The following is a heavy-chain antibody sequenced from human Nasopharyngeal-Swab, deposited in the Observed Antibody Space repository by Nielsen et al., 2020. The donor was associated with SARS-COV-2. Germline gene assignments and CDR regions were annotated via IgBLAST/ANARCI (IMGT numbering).Heavy chain of an antibody. D-gene: IGHD5-18*01. CDR2: ITGNGDTT. Sequence: GGSLRLSCAASGFTFSSYSMSWLRQAPGKGLEWVSTITGNGDTTYYADSVKGRFTISRDNAKGSLSLQMNSLRPEDTAIYYCVRDHPSGYSQDSWGQGTLVSVSS. J-gene: IGHJ4*02. CDR1: GFTFSSYS. V-gene: IGHV3-23*01. CDR3: VRDHPSGYSQDS.